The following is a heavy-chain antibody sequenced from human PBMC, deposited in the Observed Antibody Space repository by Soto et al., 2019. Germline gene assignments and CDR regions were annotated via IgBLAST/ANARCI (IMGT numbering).Heavy chain of an antibody. CDR1: GGSISSSSYY. CDR2: IYYSGST. D-gene: IGHD3-22*01. Sequence: SETLSLTCTASGGSISSSSYYWGWIRQPPGKGLEWIGSIYYSGSTYYNPSLKSRVTISVDTSKNQFSLKLSSVTAADTAVYYCASFKYYYDSSGLEGYFDYWGQGTLVTVSS. V-gene: IGHV4-39*01. J-gene: IGHJ4*02. CDR3: ASFKYYYDSSGLEGYFDY.